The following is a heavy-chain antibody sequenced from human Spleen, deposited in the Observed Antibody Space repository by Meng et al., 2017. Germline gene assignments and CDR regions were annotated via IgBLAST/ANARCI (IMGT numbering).Heavy chain of an antibody. J-gene: IGHJ4*02. CDR1: GFTFSSYT. CDR3: AKDQGAVAGGIDY. D-gene: IGHD6-19*01. CDR2: ISESGAGT. V-gene: IGHV3-23*01. Sequence: GESLKISCAASGFTFSSYTMSWVRQAPGKGLEWVSSISESGAGTYYAESVKGRFTISRDNSKNTLYLQMNSLRAEDTAVYYCAKDQGAVAGGIDYWGQGTLVTVSS.